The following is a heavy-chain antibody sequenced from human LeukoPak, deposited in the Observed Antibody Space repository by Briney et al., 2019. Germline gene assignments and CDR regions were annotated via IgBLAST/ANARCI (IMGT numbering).Heavy chain of an antibody. CDR2: ISYDGSNK. V-gene: IGHV3-30*18. J-gene: IGHJ5*02. D-gene: IGHD3-10*01. Sequence: GGSLRLSCAASGFTFSSYGMHWVRQAPGKGPEWVAVISYDGSNKYYADSVKGRFTISRDNSKNTLYLQMNSLRAEDTAVYYCAKDFRSVLLWFGELLPWFDPWGQGTLVTVSS. CDR1: GFTFSSYG. CDR3: AKDFRSVLLWFGELLPWFDP.